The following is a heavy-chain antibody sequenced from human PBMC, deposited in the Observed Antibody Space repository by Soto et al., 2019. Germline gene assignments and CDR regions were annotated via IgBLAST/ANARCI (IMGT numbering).Heavy chain of an antibody. CDR3: ASVSLPDSSGSPIWIGGHFDI. J-gene: IGHJ3*02. CDR2: ISSSSSTI. V-gene: IGHV3-48*02. CDR1: GFTFSSYS. D-gene: IGHD3-22*01. Sequence: GGSLRLSCAASGFTFSSYSMNWVRQAPGKGLEWVSYISSSSSTIYYADPVKGRFTISRDNAKNSLYLQMNSLRDEDTAVYYCASVSLPDSSGSPIWIGGHFDIWGQGTMVTVSS.